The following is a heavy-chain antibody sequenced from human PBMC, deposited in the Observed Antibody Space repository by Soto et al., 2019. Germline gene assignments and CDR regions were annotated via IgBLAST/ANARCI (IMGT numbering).Heavy chain of an antibody. Sequence: QVQLQESGPGLVKPSQTLSLTCTVSGGSISTGGYYWNWIRQHPGKGLEWIGYFYYSGSTYYNPSLXRXITISVNTSKNPCSLKLSSVTAADTAVYYCARSVFPWGQGTLVTVSS. CDR2: FYYSGST. CDR3: ARSVFP. CDR1: GGSISTGGYY. J-gene: IGHJ5*02. V-gene: IGHV4-31*03.